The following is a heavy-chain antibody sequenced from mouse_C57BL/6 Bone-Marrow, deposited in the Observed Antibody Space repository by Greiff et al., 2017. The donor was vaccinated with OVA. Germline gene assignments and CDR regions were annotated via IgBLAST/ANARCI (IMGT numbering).Heavy chain of an antibody. CDR2: IWTGGGT. D-gene: IGHD1-1*01. Sequence: VQVVESGPGLVAPSQSLSITCTVSGFSLTSYAISWVRQPPGKGLEWLGVIWTGGGTNYNSALKSRLSISKDNSKSQVFLKMNSLQTDDTARYYCASYYGSRNYAMDYWGQGTSVTVSS. CDR1: GFSLTSYA. CDR3: ASYYGSRNYAMDY. V-gene: IGHV2-9-1*01. J-gene: IGHJ4*01.